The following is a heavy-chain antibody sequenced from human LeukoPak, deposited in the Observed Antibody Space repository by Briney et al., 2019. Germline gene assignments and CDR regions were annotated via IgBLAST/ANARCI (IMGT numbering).Heavy chain of an antibody. CDR1: GGSFSGYY. CDR3: ARDRLTGRYGMDV. Sequence: SETLSLTCAVYGGSFSGYYWSWIRQPPGKGLEWIGEINHSGSTNYNPSLKSRVTISVDTSKNQFSLKLSSVTAADTAVYYCARDRLTGRYGMDVWGQGTTVTVSS. V-gene: IGHV4-34*01. J-gene: IGHJ6*02. D-gene: IGHD3-9*01. CDR2: INHSGST.